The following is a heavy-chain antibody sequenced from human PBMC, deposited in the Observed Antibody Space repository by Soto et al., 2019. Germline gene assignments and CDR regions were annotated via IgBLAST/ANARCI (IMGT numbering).Heavy chain of an antibody. CDR3: AILPWGLHPPLFDY. CDR1: GYTLTELS. J-gene: IGHJ4*02. Sequence: ASVKVSCKVSGYTLTELSMHWVRQAPGKGLEWMGGFDPEDGETIYAQKFQGRVTMTEDTSTDTAYMELSSLRSEDTAVYYCAILPWGLHPPLFDYWGQGTLVTVSS. CDR2: FDPEDGET. V-gene: IGHV1-24*01. D-gene: IGHD3-16*01.